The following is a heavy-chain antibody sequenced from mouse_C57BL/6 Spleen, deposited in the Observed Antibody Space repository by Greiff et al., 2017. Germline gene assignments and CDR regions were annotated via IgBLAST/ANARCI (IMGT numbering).Heavy chain of an antibody. J-gene: IGHJ2*01. Sequence: VQLQQSGAELVRPGTSVKVSCKASGYAFTNYLIEWVKQRPGQGLEWIGVINPGSGGTNYNEKFKGKATLTADKSSSTAYMQLSSLTSEDSAVYFCARDHGSFPYYFDYWCQGTTLTVSS. V-gene: IGHV1-54*01. CDR1: GYAFTNYL. D-gene: IGHD1-1*01. CDR3: ARDHGSFPYYFDY. CDR2: INPGSGGT.